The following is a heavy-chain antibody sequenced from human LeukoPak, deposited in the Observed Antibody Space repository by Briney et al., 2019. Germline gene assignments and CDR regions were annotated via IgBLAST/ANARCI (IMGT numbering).Heavy chain of an antibody. CDR1: GGPISSYY. V-gene: IGHV4-59*08. Sequence: SETLSLTCTASGGPISSYYWSWLRQPPGKGLEWIGYIYYSGSTNYNPSLKSRVTISVDTSKNQFSLKLSSVTAADTAVYYCARLTAMGYWYFDLWGRGTLVTVSS. CDR2: IYYSGST. D-gene: IGHD5-18*01. CDR3: ARLTAMGYWYFDL. J-gene: IGHJ2*01.